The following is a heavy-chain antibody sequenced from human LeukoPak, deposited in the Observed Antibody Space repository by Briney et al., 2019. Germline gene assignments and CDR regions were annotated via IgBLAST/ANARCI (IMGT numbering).Heavy chain of an antibody. V-gene: IGHV4-59*01. CDR1: GGSISSYY. D-gene: IGHD2-8*01. Sequence: PSETLSLTCTVSGGSISSYYWSWIRQPPGKGLEWIGYIYYSGSTNYNPSLKSRVTISVDTSKNQFSLKLCSVTAADTAVYYCARQYCTSGESGGDVTRYWYFDLCGRGTLVTVSS. CDR2: IYYSGST. J-gene: IGHJ2*01. CDR3: ARQYCTSGESGGDVTRYWYFDL.